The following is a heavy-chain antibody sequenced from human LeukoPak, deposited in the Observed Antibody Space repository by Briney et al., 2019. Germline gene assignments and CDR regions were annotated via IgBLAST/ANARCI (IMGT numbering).Heavy chain of an antibody. CDR1: GGSISSSSYY. J-gene: IGHJ4*02. CDR2: IYYSGST. D-gene: IGHD1-26*01. V-gene: IGHV4-39*07. CDR3: AREVGIVGAPERADDY. Sequence: PSETLSLTCTVSGGSISSSSYYWGWIRQPPGKGLEWIGSIYYSGSTYYNPSLKSRVTISVDTSKNQFSLKLSSVTAADTAVYYCAREVGIVGAPERADDYWGQGTLVTVSS.